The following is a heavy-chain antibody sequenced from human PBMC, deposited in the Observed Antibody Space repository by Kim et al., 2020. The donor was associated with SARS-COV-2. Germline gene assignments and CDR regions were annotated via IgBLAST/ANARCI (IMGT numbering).Heavy chain of an antibody. CDR1: GGTFSSYG. Sequence: SVKVSCKASGGTFSSYGISWVRQAPGQGLEWMGRIIPILGIANYAQKFQGRVTITADKSTSTGYMELSSLRSEDTAGYYCARDGGYCSGGTCPGAYYYGMDVWGQGTTVTVSS. CDR2: IIPILGIA. J-gene: IGHJ6*02. CDR3: ARDGGYCSGGTCPGAYYYGMDV. D-gene: IGHD2-15*01. V-gene: IGHV1-69*04.